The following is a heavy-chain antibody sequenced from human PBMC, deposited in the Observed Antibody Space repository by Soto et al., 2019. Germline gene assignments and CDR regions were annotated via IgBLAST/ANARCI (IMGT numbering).Heavy chain of an antibody. J-gene: IGHJ4*02. Sequence: ASVKVSCKASGYAFSSYAMHWVRQAPGQRLEWMGWINIGSGNTEYSQNFQDRITITRDTSASTVYMDLSSLRSEDTAVYYCASRASYYDSSGYFDYWGQGSLVTVSS. CDR1: GYAFSSYA. V-gene: IGHV1-3*04. CDR3: ASRASYYDSSGYFDY. D-gene: IGHD3-22*01. CDR2: INIGSGNT.